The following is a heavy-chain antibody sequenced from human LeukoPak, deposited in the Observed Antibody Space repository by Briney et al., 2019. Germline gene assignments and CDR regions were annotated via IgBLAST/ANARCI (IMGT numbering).Heavy chain of an antibody. CDR3: CSGSYYSDY. D-gene: IGHD3-10*02. CDR2: ISNTGTYT. V-gene: IGHV3-11*06. CDR1: GFTFSDYY. J-gene: IGHJ4*02. Sequence: GGSLRLSCAASGFTFSDYYMSWIRQAPGKGLEWVSYISNTGTYTNYADSVKGRFTISRDSSRNTLYLQMNSLRAEDTAVYYCCSGSYYSDYWGQGTLVTVSS.